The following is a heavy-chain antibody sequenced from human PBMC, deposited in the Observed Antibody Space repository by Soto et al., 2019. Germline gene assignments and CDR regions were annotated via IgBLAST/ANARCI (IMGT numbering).Heavy chain of an antibody. J-gene: IGHJ4*02. CDR2: ISHDETYK. CDR3: ARDILRDGYRYFDY. V-gene: IGHV3-33*01. CDR1: GFTFTNYG. D-gene: IGHD5-12*01. Sequence: QVQVVESGGRVVQPGRSLKLSCAASGFTFTNYGMHWVRQAPGKGLEWVAVISHDETYKDYADSVRGRFTISRDNSENTLYLQMISLRAQDAAVYFCARDILRDGYRYFDYWGQGTLVTVSS.